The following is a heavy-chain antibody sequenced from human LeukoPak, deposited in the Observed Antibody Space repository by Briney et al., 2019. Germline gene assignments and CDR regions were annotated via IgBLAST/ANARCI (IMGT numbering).Heavy chain of an antibody. D-gene: IGHD3-10*01. Sequence: SETLSLTCTVSGGSISSSSYYWGWIRQPPGKGLEWIGSIYYSGSTYYNPSLKSRVTISVDTSKNQFSLKLRSVTAADTAVYYCARRVSSYYYMDVWGKGTTVTVSS. CDR2: IYYSGST. V-gene: IGHV4-39*01. J-gene: IGHJ6*03. CDR3: ARRVSSYYYMDV. CDR1: GGSISSSSYY.